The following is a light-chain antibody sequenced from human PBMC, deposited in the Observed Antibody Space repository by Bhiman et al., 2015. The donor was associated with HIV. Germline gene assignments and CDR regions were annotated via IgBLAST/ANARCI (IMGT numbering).Light chain of an antibody. CDR1: KLGTKY. V-gene: IGLV3-1*01. J-gene: IGLJ1*01. Sequence: YELTQPPSVSVSPGQTTTITCSGDKLGTKYVCWFQQKPGQSPVLVIYQDSKRPSGIPERFSGSNSGNTATLTISGTQPMDEADYYCQAWDSSTGNVFGTGTNVTVL. CDR2: QDS. CDR3: QAWDSSTGNV.